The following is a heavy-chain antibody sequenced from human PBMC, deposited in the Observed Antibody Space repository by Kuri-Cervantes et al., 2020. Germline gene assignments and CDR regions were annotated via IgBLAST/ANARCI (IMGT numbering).Heavy chain of an antibody. CDR1: GGSFSGYY. Sequence: GSLRLSCAVYGGSFSGYYWSWIRQPPGKGLEWIGEINHSGSTNYIPSLKSRVTISVDTSKNQFSLKLNSVTAADTAVYYCARRPSSSRFQYYYYYMDVWGKGTTVTVSS. V-gene: IGHV4-34*01. CDR2: INHSGST. CDR3: ARRPSSSRFQYYYYYMDV. D-gene: IGHD6-13*01. J-gene: IGHJ6*03.